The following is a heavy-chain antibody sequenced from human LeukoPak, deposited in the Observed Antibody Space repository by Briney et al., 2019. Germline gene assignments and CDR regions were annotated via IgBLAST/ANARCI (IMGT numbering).Heavy chain of an antibody. CDR3: YYTDV. V-gene: IGHV3-21*01. Sequence: PGGSLRLSCSASGFTFSSYAMNWVRQAPGKGLEWVSSITTGSTYMYYADSVRGRFTISRDNAKNSLYLQMSSLRADDTAVYYYYYTDVWGKGTMVTVSS. CDR1: GFTFSSYA. CDR2: ITTGSTYM. J-gene: IGHJ6*03.